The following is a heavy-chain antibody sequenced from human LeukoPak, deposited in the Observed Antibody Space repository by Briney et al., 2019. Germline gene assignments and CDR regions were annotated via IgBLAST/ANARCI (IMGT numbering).Heavy chain of an antibody. CDR1: GFTFSTYW. CDR2: INSDGGNT. D-gene: IGHD6-13*01. Sequence: PVGSLRLSCAASGFTFSTYWIHWVRQAPGKGLVWVSRINSDGGNTVYADSAKGRFTISRDNVKNTVYLQMNSLRAEHTDVYYCAREAYSNYAYDMWGQGTMVIVSS. J-gene: IGHJ3*02. V-gene: IGHV3-74*01. CDR3: AREAYSNYAYDM.